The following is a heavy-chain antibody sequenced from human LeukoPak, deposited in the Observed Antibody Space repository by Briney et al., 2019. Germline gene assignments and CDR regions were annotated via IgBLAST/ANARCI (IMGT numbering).Heavy chain of an antibody. CDR2: IYHSGST. J-gene: IGHJ6*03. D-gene: IGHD2-15*01. V-gene: IGHV4-39*07. CDR1: GGSISSSRYY. CDR3: ARDRRYCSGGSCYGPTGYYMDV. Sequence: SETLSLTCTVSGGSISSSRYYWGWIRQPPGKGLEWIGSIYHSGSTYYNPSLKSRVTISVDTSKNQFSLKLSSVTAADTAVYYCARDRRYCSGGSCYGPTGYYMDVWGKGTTVTISS.